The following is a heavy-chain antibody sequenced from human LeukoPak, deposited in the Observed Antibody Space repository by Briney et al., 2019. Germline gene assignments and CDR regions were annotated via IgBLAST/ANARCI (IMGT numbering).Heavy chain of an antibody. CDR1: GYSFTSYW. CDR2: IDPSDSYI. CDR3: ARHELNYDSSGFDY. V-gene: IGHV5-10-1*01. D-gene: IGHD3-22*01. Sequence: GESLKISCKGSGYSFTSYWINWVRQMPGKGLEWVGRIDPSDSYINYSPSFQGHVTISADKSISTAYLQWSSLKASDTAMYYCARHELNYDSSGFDYWGQGTLVTVSS. J-gene: IGHJ4*02.